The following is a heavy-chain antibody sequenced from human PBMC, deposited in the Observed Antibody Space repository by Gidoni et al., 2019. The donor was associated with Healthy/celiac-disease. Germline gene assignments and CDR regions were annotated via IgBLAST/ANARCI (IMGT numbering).Heavy chain of an antibody. CDR2: ITHSGST. CDR1: GGSFSGYY. CDR3: ARAHYYDSSGAIYYFDY. Sequence: QVQLQQWGAGLLKPSETLALTCAVHGGSFSGYYWSWIRQPPGKGLEWIGEITHSGSTNYNPSLKSRVTISVDTSKNQFSLKLSSVTAADTAVYYCARAHYYDSSGAIYYFDYWGQGTLVTVSS. V-gene: IGHV4-34*01. J-gene: IGHJ4*02. D-gene: IGHD3-22*01.